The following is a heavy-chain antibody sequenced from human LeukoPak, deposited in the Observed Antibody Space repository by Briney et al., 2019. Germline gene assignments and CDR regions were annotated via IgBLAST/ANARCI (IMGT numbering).Heavy chain of an antibody. D-gene: IGHD5-12*01. V-gene: IGHV3-7*01. Sequence: GGSLRLSCAASGFTFRSYGMRWVRQAPGKGLEWVASIKQDGSEKYYVDSVKGRFTISRDNAKNSLYLQMNSLRVEDTAVYYCARGRYSGYDGGFDYWGQGTLVTVSS. CDR3: ARGRYSGYDGGFDY. J-gene: IGHJ4*02. CDR1: GFTFRSYG. CDR2: IKQDGSEK.